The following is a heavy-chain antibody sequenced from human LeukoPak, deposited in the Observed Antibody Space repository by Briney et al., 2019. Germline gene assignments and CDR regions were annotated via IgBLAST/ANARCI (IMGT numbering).Heavy chain of an antibody. V-gene: IGHV1-69*05. D-gene: IGHD1-26*01. CDR1: GGTFTSYA. CDR2: IIPIFGKA. J-gene: IGHJ3*02. CDR3: ARTSGYSGSYAFDI. Sequence: SVKVSCKASGGTFTSYAISWVRQAPGQGLEWMGRIIPIFGKANYAQKFQGRVTITTDESTSTAYMELSSLRSEDTAVYYCARTSGYSGSYAFDIWGQGKRATVSS.